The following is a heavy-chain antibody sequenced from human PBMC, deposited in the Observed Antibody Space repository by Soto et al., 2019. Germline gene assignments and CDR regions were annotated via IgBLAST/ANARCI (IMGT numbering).Heavy chain of an antibody. Sequence: VQLVESGGGLVQPGGSLRLSCAASGYTFRTYWMSWVRQVPGKGLEWVANTEMDGGEKNYADSVKGRFTISRDNAKNSLYLEMTSLRDDDTAVYYCARGRSLDIWGQVTMVTVFS. CDR3: ARGRSLDI. V-gene: IGHV3-7*03. J-gene: IGHJ3*02. CDR1: GYTFRTYW. CDR2: TEMDGGEK.